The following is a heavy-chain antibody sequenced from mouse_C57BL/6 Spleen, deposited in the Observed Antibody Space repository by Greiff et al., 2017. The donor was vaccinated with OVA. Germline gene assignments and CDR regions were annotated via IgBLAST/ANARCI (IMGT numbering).Heavy chain of an antibody. D-gene: IGHD1-1*01. V-gene: IGHV3-8*01. J-gene: IGHJ2*01. Sequence: DVQLQESGPGLAKPSQTLSLTCSVTGYSITSDYWNWIRKFPGNKLEYMGYISYSGSTYYNPSLKSRISITRDTSKNQYYLQLNSVTTEDTATYYCARALYYYGSSVYYFDYWGQGTTLTVSS. CDR3: ARALYYYGSSVYYFDY. CDR2: ISYSGST. CDR1: GYSITSDY.